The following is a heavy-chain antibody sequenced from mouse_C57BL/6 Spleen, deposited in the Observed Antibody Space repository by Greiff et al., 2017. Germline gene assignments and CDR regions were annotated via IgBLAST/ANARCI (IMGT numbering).Heavy chain of an antibody. V-gene: IGHV2-6*03. D-gene: IGHD2-3*01. CDR2: IWSDGST. J-gene: IGHJ3*01. CDR3: ARRGDYDGYLFAY. Sequence: VQLVESGPGLVAPSQSLSITCTVSGFSLTSSGVHWVRQPPGKGLEWLVVIWSDGSTTYNSALKSRLSISKDNSKSQVFLKMNSLQTDDTAMYYCARRGDYDGYLFAYWGQGTLVTVSA. CDR1: GFSLTSSG.